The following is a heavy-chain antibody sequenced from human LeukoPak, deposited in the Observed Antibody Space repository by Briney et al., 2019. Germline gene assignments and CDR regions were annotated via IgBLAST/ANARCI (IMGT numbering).Heavy chain of an antibody. CDR2: IYYSGST. V-gene: IGHV4-59*01. Sequence: SETLSLTCTVSGGSISGYYWSWIRQPPGKGLEWIGYIYYSGSTNYNPSLKSRVTISVNTSKNQFSLKLSSVTAADTAVYFCARSDSSGYFPIDFWGQGTLVTVS. CDR1: GGSISGYY. CDR3: ARSDSSGYFPIDF. J-gene: IGHJ4*02. D-gene: IGHD3-22*01.